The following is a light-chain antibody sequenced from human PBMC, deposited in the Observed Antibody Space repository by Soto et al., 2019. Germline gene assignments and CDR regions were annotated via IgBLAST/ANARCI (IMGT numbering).Light chain of an antibody. J-gene: IGKJ1*01. V-gene: IGKV3-20*01. CDR1: QSVSSNY. Sequence: EIVLTQSPGTLSLSPGERASLSCRAIQSVSSNYLAWYQQKPGQAPRLLIYGASSRATGTPDRFSGSGSGTDFTLTISRLEPEDFAVYHCQQYITAPQTFGQGNKVDI. CDR3: QQYITAPQT. CDR2: GAS.